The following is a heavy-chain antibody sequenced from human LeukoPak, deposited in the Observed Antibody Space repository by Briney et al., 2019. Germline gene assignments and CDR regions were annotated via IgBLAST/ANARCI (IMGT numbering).Heavy chain of an antibody. CDR1: GGSFSDHY. D-gene: IGHD5-18*01. Sequence: PSETLSLTCAVYGGSFSDHYWNWIRQPPGKGLEWIGEINHSGTTNYNASLKSRVTLSVDTSKNHFSLKLNSMTAADTAVYYCARKASHFSYGLRAIDYWGQGNLVTVSS. CDR2: INHSGTT. J-gene: IGHJ4*02. CDR3: ARKASHFSYGLRAIDY. V-gene: IGHV4-34*01.